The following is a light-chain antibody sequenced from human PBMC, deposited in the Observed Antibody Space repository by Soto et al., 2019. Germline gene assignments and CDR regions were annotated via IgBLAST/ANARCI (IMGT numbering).Light chain of an antibody. CDR2: DVS. Sequence: QSVLTQPASVSGSPGQSITISRTGTISDVSGYNFVSWYQQYPGKAPKLMIYDVSNRPSGVSNRFPGSKSGNTASLTISGLQAEDEADYYCSSYTSSNTYVFGAGTKVTVL. J-gene: IGLJ1*01. CDR1: ISDVSGYNF. CDR3: SSYTSSNTYV. V-gene: IGLV2-14*03.